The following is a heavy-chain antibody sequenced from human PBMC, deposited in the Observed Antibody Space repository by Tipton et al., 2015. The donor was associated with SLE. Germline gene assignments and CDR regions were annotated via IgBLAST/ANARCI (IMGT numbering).Heavy chain of an antibody. Sequence: TLSLTCSVSGGSISSYSWSWIRQPAGKGVEWIGRIYTSGTTDYSSSLKGRITISVDMSKNQFYLRLSSVTAADAAVYYCARGYPMDHCGQGTLVTVSS. J-gene: IGHJ4*02. CDR3: ARGYPMDH. CDR2: IYTSGTT. V-gene: IGHV4-4*07. D-gene: IGHD6-13*01. CDR1: GGSISSYS.